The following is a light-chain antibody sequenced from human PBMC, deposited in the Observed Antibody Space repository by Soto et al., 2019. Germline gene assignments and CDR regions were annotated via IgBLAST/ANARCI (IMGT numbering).Light chain of an antibody. V-gene: IGKV3-20*01. CDR2: GAS. CDR3: QQYSSTFWT. Sequence: EIVVPQSPGTLSLSPGERATLSCRASQSISSSYLAWYQQKPGQAPRLLVYGASSRATGIPDRFSGSGSGTDFTLTISRLEPEDFALYYCQQYSSTFWTFGQGTKV. J-gene: IGKJ1*01. CDR1: QSISSSY.